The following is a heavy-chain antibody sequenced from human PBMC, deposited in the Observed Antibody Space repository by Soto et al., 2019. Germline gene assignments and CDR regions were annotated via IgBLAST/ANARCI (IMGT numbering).Heavy chain of an antibody. Sequence: PGGSLRLSCAASGFTFSSYGMHWVRQAPGKGLEWVAVISYDGSNKYYADSVKGRFTISRDNSKNTLYLQMNSLRAEDTAVYYCAKDAGIRFLEWLSTLDYWGQGTRVTFSS. V-gene: IGHV3-30*18. CDR1: GFTFSSYG. D-gene: IGHD3-3*01. CDR3: AKDAGIRFLEWLSTLDY. CDR2: ISYDGSNK. J-gene: IGHJ4*02.